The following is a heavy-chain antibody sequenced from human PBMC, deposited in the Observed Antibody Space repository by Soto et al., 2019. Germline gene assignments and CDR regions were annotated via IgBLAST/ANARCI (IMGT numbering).Heavy chain of an antibody. D-gene: IGHD1-26*01. CDR1: RCSLSTSGMC. CDR3: ARIRALGVFDY. CDR2: IDWDDDQ. V-gene: IGHV2-70*01. J-gene: IGHJ4*02. Sequence: GXTLVSPTQTLTXSCTFSRCSLSTSGMCVIWIRQPPGKALEWLALIDWDDDQYYSTSLKTRLTISKDTSKNQVVLKMTKMDTVDTATYYCARIRALGVFDYWGQGTLVTVSS.